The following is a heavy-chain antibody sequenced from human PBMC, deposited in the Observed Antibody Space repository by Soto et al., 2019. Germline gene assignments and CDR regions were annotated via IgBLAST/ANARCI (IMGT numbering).Heavy chain of an antibody. V-gene: IGHV3-49*04. Sequence: PGGSLRLSCTASVFTFGDYAMSWVRQAPGKGLEWVGFIRSKAYGGTTEYAASVKGRFTISRDDSKSIAYLQMNSLKTEDTAVYYCTREPVPAAGYYYGMDVWGQGTTVTVSS. J-gene: IGHJ6*02. CDR1: VFTFGDYA. CDR2: IRSKAYGGTT. D-gene: IGHD4-17*01. CDR3: TREPVPAAGYYYGMDV.